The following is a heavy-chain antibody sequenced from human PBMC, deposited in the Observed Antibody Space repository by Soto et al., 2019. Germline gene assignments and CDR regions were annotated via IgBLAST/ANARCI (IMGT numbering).Heavy chain of an antibody. CDR3: ASGRNYGGDYYYYGMDV. CDR1: GGTFSSYA. V-gene: IGHV1-69*13. CDR2: IIPIFGTA. J-gene: IGHJ6*02. Sequence: EASVKVSCKASGGTFSSYAISWVRQAPGQGLEWMGGIIPIFGTAYYAQKFQGRVTITADESTSTAYMELSSLRSEDTAVYYCASGRNYGGDYYYYGMDVWGQGTTVTVSS. D-gene: IGHD4-4*01.